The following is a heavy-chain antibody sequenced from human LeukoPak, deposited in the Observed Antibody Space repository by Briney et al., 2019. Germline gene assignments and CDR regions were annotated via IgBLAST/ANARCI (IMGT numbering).Heavy chain of an antibody. D-gene: IGHD2-2*01. CDR3: ARASGSSTSLEGWAFDI. J-gene: IGHJ3*02. CDR1: GGTFSSYA. V-gene: IGHV1-69*13. Sequence: SVKVSCKASGGTFSSYAISWVRQAPGQGLEWMGGIIPIFGTANYAQKFQGRVTITADESTSTAYMELSSLRSEDTAVYYCARASGSSTSLEGWAFDIWGQGTMVTVSS. CDR2: IIPIFGTA.